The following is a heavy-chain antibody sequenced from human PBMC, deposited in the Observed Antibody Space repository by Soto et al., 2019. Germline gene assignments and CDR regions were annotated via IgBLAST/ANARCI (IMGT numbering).Heavy chain of an antibody. Sequence: QVQLVQSGAEVKKPGASVKVSCKASGYTFTSYGISWVRQAPGQGLEWMGWISAYNGNTNYAQKLQGRVTMTTDTATSTAYMELRSLRSDATAVYCCASDWAAAGPFDYWGQGTLVTVSS. CDR2: ISAYNGNT. CDR1: GYTFTSYG. D-gene: IGHD6-13*01. V-gene: IGHV1-18*01. CDR3: ASDWAAAGPFDY. J-gene: IGHJ4*02.